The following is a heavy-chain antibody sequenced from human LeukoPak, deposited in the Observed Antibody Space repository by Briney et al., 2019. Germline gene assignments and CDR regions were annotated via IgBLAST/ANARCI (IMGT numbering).Heavy chain of an antibody. J-gene: IGHJ4*02. CDR2: ISWNRGRI. Sequence: GGSLRLSCAASGFTFYDYAMNWVGQAPGKGVEGVSGISWNRGRIAYADSVRGGLTISRENAKNSLYLQMNSLRAEDTALYYCAKDGSPGYSSCWSGFDYWGQGTLVTVSS. D-gene: IGHD6-19*01. V-gene: IGHV3-9*01. CDR3: AKDGSPGYSSCWSGFDY. CDR1: GFTFYDYA.